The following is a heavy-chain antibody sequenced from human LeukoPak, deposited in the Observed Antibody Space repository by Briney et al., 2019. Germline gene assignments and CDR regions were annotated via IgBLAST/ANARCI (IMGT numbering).Heavy chain of an antibody. CDR3: AKDGGLWVSAHWGDS. J-gene: IGHJ4*02. CDR1: GFTFSSYT. Sequence: GGSLRLSCAASGFTFSSYTMSWVRQAPGKGLEWVPTITTSDGNTYYADSVKGRFTVSRDNSKNTLYLQMNSLRAEDTAVYYCAKDGGLWVSAHWGDSWGRGTLVTVSS. CDR2: ITTSDGNT. D-gene: IGHD7-27*01. V-gene: IGHV3-23*01.